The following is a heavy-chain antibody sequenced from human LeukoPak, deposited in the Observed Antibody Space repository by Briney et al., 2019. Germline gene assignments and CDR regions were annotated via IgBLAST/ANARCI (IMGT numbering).Heavy chain of an antibody. D-gene: IGHD1-26*01. CDR1: GFTFSNSW. CDR2: IDAGGAWT. V-gene: IGHV3-74*01. J-gene: IGHJ4*02. Sequence: PGGSLRLSCAASGFTFSNSWMHWVRHTPGKGLMWVSGIDAGGAWTSYADSVKGRFTISKDNAKNTVYLQLNGLRVEDTAVYYCVRGAWDSGLWGQGTLVTVSS. CDR3: VRGAWDSGL.